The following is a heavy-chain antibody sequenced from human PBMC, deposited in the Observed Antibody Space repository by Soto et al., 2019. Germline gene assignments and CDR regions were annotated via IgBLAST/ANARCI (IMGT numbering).Heavy chain of an antibody. CDR3: AKDGSRGIAARPRWFDP. J-gene: IGHJ5*02. Sequence: GGSLRLSCAASGFTFSSYAMSWVRQAPGKGLEWVSAISGSGGSTYYADSVKGRFTISRDNSKNTLYLQMNSMRAEDTAVYYCAKDGSRGIAARPRWFDPWGQGTLVTVSS. CDR2: ISGSGGST. CDR1: GFTFSSYA. V-gene: IGHV3-23*01. D-gene: IGHD6-6*01.